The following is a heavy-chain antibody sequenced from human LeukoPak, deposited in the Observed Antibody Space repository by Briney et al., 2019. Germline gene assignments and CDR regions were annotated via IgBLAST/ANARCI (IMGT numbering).Heavy chain of an antibody. CDR1: GYTFTSNY. J-gene: IGHJ3*02. D-gene: IGHD6-19*01. CDR2: ISPSGGST. CDR3: AREGLYSSGWFRAFDI. V-gene: IGHV1-2*02. Sequence: GASVKVSCKAFGYTFTSNYMHWVRQAPGQGPEWMGVISPSGGSTTYAQKFQGRVTMTRDTSISTAYMELSRLRSDDTAVYYCAREGLYSSGWFRAFDIWGQGTMVTVSS.